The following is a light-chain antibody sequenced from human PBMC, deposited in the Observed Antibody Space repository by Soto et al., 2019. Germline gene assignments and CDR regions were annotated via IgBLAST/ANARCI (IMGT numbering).Light chain of an antibody. CDR2: GAT. J-gene: IGKJ2*01. CDR3: QQYGSSPYT. CDR1: QSVSSNY. V-gene: IGKV3-20*01. Sequence: ENVLTQSPGSLSLSPGERATLSCRASQSVSSNYLAWYQQKPGQSPRPLFYGATNRSTGIPYRFSASGSGTEFTLSISILEPEDFALYCCQQYGSSPYTFGQGTQLGIK.